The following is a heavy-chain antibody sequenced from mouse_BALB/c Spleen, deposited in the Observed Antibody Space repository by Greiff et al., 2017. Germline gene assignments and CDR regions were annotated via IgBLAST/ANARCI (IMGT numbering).Heavy chain of an antibody. CDR3: ARGDYDGGYYAMDY. Sequence: EVKLQESGPELVKPGASVKISCKASGYTFTDYNMHWVKQSHGKSLEWIGYIYPYNGGTGYNQKFKSKATLTVDNSSSTAYMELRSLTSEDSAVYYCARGDYDGGYYAMDYWGQGTSVTVSS. CDR2: IYPYNGGT. D-gene: IGHD2-4*01. J-gene: IGHJ4*01. CDR1: GYTFTDYN. V-gene: IGHV1S29*02.